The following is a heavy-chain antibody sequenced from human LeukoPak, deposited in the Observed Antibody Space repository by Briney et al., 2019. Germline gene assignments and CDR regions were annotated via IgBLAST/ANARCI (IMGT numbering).Heavy chain of an antibody. V-gene: IGHV4-34*01. CDR3: ARVGLGAQNWLVDP. Sequence: SETLSLTCAVCGGSFSGYYWSWIRQPPGKGLEWMGEINHSGSTNYNPSLKSRVTISVDTSKNQFSLKLSSVTAADTAVYYCARVGLGAQNWLVDPWGQGTLVTVSS. CDR1: GGSFSGYY. CDR2: INHSGST. J-gene: IGHJ5*02. D-gene: IGHD3-16*01.